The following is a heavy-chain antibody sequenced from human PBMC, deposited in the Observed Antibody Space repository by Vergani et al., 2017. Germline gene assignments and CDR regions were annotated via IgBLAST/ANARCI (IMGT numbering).Heavy chain of an antibody. D-gene: IGHD6-13*01. V-gene: IGHV3-30*18. CDR3: AKGFIAAAGKPNWCDP. CDR2: ISYDGSNK. Sequence: QVQLVESGGGVVQLGRSLRLYCAASGFTFSSYGMHWVRQAPGKGLEWVAVISYDGSNKYYADSVKGRFTISRDNSKNTLYLQMNSLRAEDTAVYYCAKGFIAAAGKPNWCDPWGQGTLVTVSS. J-gene: IGHJ5*02. CDR1: GFTFSSYG.